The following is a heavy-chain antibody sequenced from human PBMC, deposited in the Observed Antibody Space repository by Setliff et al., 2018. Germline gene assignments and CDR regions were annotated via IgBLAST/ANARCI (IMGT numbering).Heavy chain of an antibody. CDR3: ATGPRDNRNFLNWLGS. D-gene: IGHD3-9*01. CDR2: ISAYNDNT. J-gene: IGHJ5*01. CDR1: GYMFRSYG. Sequence: GASVKVSCKASGYMFRSYGINWMRQAPGQGFEWMGWISAYNDNTKSAQKFQGRITMTTDTTTSTSYMELRSLRSDDTAVYYCATGPRDNRNFLNWLGSWGQGTLVTVSS. V-gene: IGHV1-18*04.